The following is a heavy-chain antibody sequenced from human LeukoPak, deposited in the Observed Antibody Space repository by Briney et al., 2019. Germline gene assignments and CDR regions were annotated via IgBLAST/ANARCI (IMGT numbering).Heavy chain of an antibody. J-gene: IGHJ4*02. CDR2: IIPIFGTA. CDR3: ARGRDGYSPPFDY. Sequence: SVKVSCKASGYTFTGYYMHWVRQAPGQGLEWMGGIIPIFGTANYAQKFQGRVTITADESTSTAYMELSSLRSEDTAVYYCARGRDGYSPPFDYWGQGTLVTVSS. V-gene: IGHV1-69*13. D-gene: IGHD5-24*01. CDR1: GYTFTGYY.